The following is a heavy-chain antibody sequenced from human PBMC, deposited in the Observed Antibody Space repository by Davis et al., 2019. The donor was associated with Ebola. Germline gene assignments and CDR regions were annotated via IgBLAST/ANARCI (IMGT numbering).Heavy chain of an antibody. CDR1: GDSITTYY. J-gene: IGHJ6*02. D-gene: IGHD4-17*01. CDR3: ARGNYGDYIVLYYYNMDV. Sequence: MPSETLSLTCTVSGDSITTYYWTWIRQPPGKGLEWIGYIYYSGSTNYNPSFKSRVTISVDTSNKQFSLNLTSVTAADTAVYYCARGNYGDYIVLYYYNMDVWGQGTTVTVSS. V-gene: IGHV4-59*01. CDR2: IYYSGST.